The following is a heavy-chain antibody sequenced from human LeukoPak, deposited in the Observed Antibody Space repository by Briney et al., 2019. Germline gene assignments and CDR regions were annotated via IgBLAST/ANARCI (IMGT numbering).Heavy chain of an antibody. J-gene: IGHJ4*02. CDR3: AKGYDFWTDH. Sequence: GGSLRLSCAASGFTFSSYGMHWVRQAPGKGLEWVAFIRYDGSNENYADSVKGRFTISRDNSKNTLYLQMNSLRPDDTAVYYCAKGYDFWTDHWGQGTLVTVSS. CDR1: GFTFSSYG. CDR2: IRYDGSNE. V-gene: IGHV3-30*02. D-gene: IGHD3-3*01.